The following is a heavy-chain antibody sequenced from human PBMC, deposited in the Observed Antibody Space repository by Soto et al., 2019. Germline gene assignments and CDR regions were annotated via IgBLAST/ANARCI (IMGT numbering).Heavy chain of an antibody. D-gene: IGHD4-4*01. Sequence: QVQLQASGTGMVKPSGTLSLTCAVSGGYISSSNWWSWVRQPPGKGLEGIGEIYHSGSTNYNPSHKSRVTISVDKAKTQFSLKLSSVTAADTAVYYCARAYDYSTNWFDPWGQGTLVTVAS. CDR3: ARAYDYSTNWFDP. CDR2: IYHSGST. J-gene: IGHJ5*02. CDR1: GGYISSSNW. V-gene: IGHV4-4*02.